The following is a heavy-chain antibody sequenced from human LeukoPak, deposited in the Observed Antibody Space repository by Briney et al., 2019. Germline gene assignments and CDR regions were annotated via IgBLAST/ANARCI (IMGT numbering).Heavy chain of an antibody. J-gene: IGHJ3*02. V-gene: IGHV4-39*07. Sequence: PSETLSLTCTVSGDSVTSSNFYWGWIRQPPGKGLEYIGSIYYGRSTYCNPSLKSRVTISVDTSKNQFSLKLSSVTAADTAVYYCARDRSPMGGDAFDIWGQGTMVTVSS. D-gene: IGHD1-26*01. CDR2: IYYGRST. CDR3: ARDRSPMGGDAFDI. CDR1: GDSVTSSNFY.